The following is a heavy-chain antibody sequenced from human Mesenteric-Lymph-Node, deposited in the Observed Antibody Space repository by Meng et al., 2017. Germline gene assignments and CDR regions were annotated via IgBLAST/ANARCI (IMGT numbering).Heavy chain of an antibody. CDR1: GGSISSSNW. CDR3: ASGRKYCSSTSCYGQFDY. Sequence: HESGPGLVKHSGTLSLTCAGSGGSISSSNWWSWVRQPPGKGLEWIGEIYHSGSTNYNPSLKSRVTISVDKSKNQFSLKLSSVTAADTAVYYCASGRKYCSSTSCYGQFDYWGQGTLVTVSS. CDR2: IYHSGST. V-gene: IGHV4-4*02. J-gene: IGHJ4*02. D-gene: IGHD2-2*01.